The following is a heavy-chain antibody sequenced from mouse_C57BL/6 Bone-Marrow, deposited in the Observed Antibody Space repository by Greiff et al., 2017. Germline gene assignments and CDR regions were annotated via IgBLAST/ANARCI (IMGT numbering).Heavy chain of an antibody. Sequence: VQLQESGPELVKPGASVKISCKASGYTFTDYYINWVKQRPGQGLAWIGWIYPGSGNTKYNAQFKGKATLPVDKSSSTAYMQLSSLTSEDSAVYYCASGLLQGRDYWGQGTSVTVSS. J-gene: IGHJ4*01. CDR1: GYTFTDYY. V-gene: IGHV1-84*01. CDR2: IYPGSGNT. D-gene: IGHD1-1*01. CDR3: ASGLLQGRDY.